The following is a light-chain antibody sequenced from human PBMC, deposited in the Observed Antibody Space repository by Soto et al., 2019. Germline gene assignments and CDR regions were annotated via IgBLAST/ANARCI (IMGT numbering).Light chain of an antibody. CDR2: GAS. J-gene: IGKJ2*01. CDR3: QQYGSSPVT. Sequence: EIVLTQSPGTLSLSPGERATLSCRASQSVSSTYLAWYQQKPGQAPRLLIYGASSRATGIPDRFSGSGSGTDFTLTISRLEPEDFAVYYCQQYGSSPVTFGQGTKLDIK. CDR1: QSVSSTY. V-gene: IGKV3-20*01.